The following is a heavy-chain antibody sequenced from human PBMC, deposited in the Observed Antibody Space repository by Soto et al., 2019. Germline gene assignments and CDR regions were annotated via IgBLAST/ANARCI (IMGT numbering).Heavy chain of an antibody. CDR2: INHSGST. Sequence: SETLSLTCAVYGGSFSGYYWSWIRQPPGKGLEWIGEINHSGSTNYNPSLKSRVTISVDTSKNQFSLKLSSVTAADTAVYYCARGRLRGDSSGPIAYWGQGTRVTVSS. CDR1: GGSFSGYY. J-gene: IGHJ4*02. D-gene: IGHD3-22*01. CDR3: ARGRLRGDSSGPIAY. V-gene: IGHV4-34*01.